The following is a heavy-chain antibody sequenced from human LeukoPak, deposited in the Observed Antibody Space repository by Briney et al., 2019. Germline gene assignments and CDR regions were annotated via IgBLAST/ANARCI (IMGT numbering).Heavy chain of an antibody. CDR1: GFTFSSYA. CDR2: ISGSGGST. D-gene: IGHD3-3*01. Sequence: GGSLRLSCAASGFTFSSYAMSWVRQAPGKGLEWVSGISGSGGSTYYADSVKGRFTISRDNSKNTLYLQMNSLRAEDTAVYYCAKGGDLWSGPQFDYWGQGTLVTVSS. V-gene: IGHV3-23*01. J-gene: IGHJ4*02. CDR3: AKGGDLWSGPQFDY.